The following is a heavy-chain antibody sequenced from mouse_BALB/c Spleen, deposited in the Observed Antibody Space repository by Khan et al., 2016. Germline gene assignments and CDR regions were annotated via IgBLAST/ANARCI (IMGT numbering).Heavy chain of an antibody. J-gene: IGHJ2*01. Sequence: EVQLQESGPGLVKPSQSLSLTCTVTGYSITSDYAWNWIRPFPGNKLEWMGYISYSGSTSSTPSLKSRISITRDTSKNQFFLQLNSVTTEDTATYYCASRNWDVDYWGQGTTLTVSS. V-gene: IGHV3-2*02. CDR2: ISYSGST. CDR1: GYSITSDYA. D-gene: IGHD4-1*02. CDR3: ASRNWDVDY.